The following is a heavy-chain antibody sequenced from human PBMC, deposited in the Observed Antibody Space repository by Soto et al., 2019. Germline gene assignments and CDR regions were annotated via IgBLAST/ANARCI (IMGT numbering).Heavy chain of an antibody. Sequence: SETLSLTCTVSGGSISSGGYYWSWIRQHPGKGLEWIGYIYYSGSTYYNPSLKSRVTISVDTSKNQFSLKLSSVTAADTAVYYCARAYSSSPKTRDVFDEWGQGTLGTGSS. J-gene: IGHJ4*02. D-gene: IGHD6-6*01. CDR1: GGSISSGGYY. V-gene: IGHV4-31*03. CDR3: ARAYSSSPKTRDVFDE. CDR2: IYYSGST.